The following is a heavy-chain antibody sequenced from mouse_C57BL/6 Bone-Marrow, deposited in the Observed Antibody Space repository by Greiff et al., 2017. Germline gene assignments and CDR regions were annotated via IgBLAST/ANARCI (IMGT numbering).Heavy chain of an antibody. CDR2: IYPGSGNT. V-gene: IGHV1-76*01. CDR1: GYTFTDYY. CDR3: AGGDYGSSYWYFDV. Sequence: QVQLQQSGAELVRPGASVKLSCKASGYTFTDYYINWVKQRPGQGLEWIARIYPGSGNTYYNEKFKGKATLTAEKSSSTAYMQISSLTSEDSAVYVCAGGDYGSSYWYFDVWGTGTTGTVSS. D-gene: IGHD1-1*01. J-gene: IGHJ1*03.